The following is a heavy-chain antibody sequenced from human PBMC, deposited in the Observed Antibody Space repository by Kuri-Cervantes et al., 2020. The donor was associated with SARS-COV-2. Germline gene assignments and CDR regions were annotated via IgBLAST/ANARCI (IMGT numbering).Heavy chain of an antibody. CDR3: AKDPLYRGTYDLGKLDY. V-gene: IGHV3-66*01. D-gene: IGHD3-3*01. CDR2: IYSGGST. Sequence: GESLKISCAASGFTVSSNYMSWVRQAPGKGLEWVSVIYSGGSTYYADSVKGRFTISRDNSKNTLYLEMNSLRVEDTAVYYCAKDPLYRGTYDLGKLDYWGQGTLVTVSS. J-gene: IGHJ4*02. CDR1: GFTVSSNY.